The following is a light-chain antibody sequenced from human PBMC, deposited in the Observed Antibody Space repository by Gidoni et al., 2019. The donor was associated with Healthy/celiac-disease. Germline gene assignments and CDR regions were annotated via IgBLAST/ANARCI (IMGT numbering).Light chain of an antibody. J-gene: IGLJ2*01. CDR2: QDT. Sequence: SYELTQPPSVSVSTGQTASITCSGNKLGDKYVCWYQQKPGPSPVLVIYQDTKLPSGIPERFSGSNSGNTATLTISGTQTMDEADYYCQAWDSSTVVFGGGTKLTV. CDR3: QAWDSSTVV. V-gene: IGLV3-1*01. CDR1: KLGDKY.